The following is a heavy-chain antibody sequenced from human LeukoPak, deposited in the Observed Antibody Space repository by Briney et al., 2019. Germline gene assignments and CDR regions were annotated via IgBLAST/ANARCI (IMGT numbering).Heavy chain of an antibody. CDR2: INPNSGGT. CDR1: GYTFTGYY. Sequence: ASVKVSCKASGYTFTGYYMHWVRQAPGQGLEWMGWINPNSGGTNYAQKFQGRVTMTRDTSISTAYMELSRLRSDDTAVYYCAKRRDYCSSTSCYVLGAFDFWGQGTMVTVSS. D-gene: IGHD2-2*01. J-gene: IGHJ3*01. V-gene: IGHV1-2*02. CDR3: AKRRDYCSSTSCYVLGAFDF.